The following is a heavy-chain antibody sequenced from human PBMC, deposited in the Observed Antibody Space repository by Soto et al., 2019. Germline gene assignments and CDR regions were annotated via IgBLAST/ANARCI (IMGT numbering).Heavy chain of an antibody. Sequence: QVQLVESGGGVVQPGRSLRLSCAASGFTFSSYAMHWVRQAPGKGLEWVAVISYDGSNKYYADSVKGRFTISRDNSKNTLYLQMNSLRAEDTAVYYCARDPSELLWFGELPPYYFDYWGQGTLVTVSS. D-gene: IGHD3-10*01. J-gene: IGHJ4*02. V-gene: IGHV3-30-3*01. CDR2: ISYDGSNK. CDR3: ARDPSELLWFGELPPYYFDY. CDR1: GFTFSSYA.